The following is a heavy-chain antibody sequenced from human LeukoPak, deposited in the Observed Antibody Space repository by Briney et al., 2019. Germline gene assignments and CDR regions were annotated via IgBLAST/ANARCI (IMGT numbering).Heavy chain of an antibody. V-gene: IGHV1-2*06. D-gene: IGHD2-2*01. J-gene: IGHJ6*02. CDR1: GYSFTGYY. CDR3: ARELVVPAAVYYYYYGMDV. Sequence: ASVKVSCKASGYSFTGYYMHWVRQAPGQGLEWMGRINPNSGGTNYAQKFQGRVTMTRYTSISTAYMELSRLRSDDTAVYYCARELVVPAAVYYYYYGMDVWGQGTMVTVSS. CDR2: INPNSGGT.